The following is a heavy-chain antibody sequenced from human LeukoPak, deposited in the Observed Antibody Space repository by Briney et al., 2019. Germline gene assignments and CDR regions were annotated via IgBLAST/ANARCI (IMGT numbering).Heavy chain of an antibody. J-gene: IGHJ5*02. Sequence: GGSLRLSCAASGFTFSSYSFNWVRQAPGKGLEWVSSINTVASYIYYADSVRGRFTISRDSAENSLWLQMNGLRAEDSAVYYCARLRRNSDRSGFYYYYDTWGQGTLVTVSS. V-gene: IGHV3-21*01. CDR2: INTVASYI. D-gene: IGHD3-22*01. CDR3: ARLRRNSDRSGFYYYYDT. CDR1: GFTFSSYS.